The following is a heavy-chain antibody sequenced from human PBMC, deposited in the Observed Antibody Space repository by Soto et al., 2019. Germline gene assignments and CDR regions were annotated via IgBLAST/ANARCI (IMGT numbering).Heavy chain of an antibody. V-gene: IGHV4-39*01. CDR3: ARHSLALRKNNWFDP. J-gene: IGHJ5*02. CDR2: IFYLWSS. CDR1: GDSIISSDFY. Sequence: SLTCTVSGDSIISSDFYWGWVRQPPGKGLEWIGSIFYLWSSYYNPSLKSRVTMSVDTSKNQFSLRLRSVTAAHTALYFCARHSLALRKNNWFDPWGQGIMVTVSS. D-gene: IGHD3-3*02.